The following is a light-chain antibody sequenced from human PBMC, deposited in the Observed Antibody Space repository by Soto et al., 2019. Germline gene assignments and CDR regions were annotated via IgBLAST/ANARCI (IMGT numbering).Light chain of an antibody. CDR2: GAS. CDR3: QQYNNWPPWT. J-gene: IGKJ1*01. CDR1: QSVSSN. Sequence: EIVMTQSPATLSVSPGERATLSCRASQSVSSNLAWYQQKPGQAPRRLIYGASTRATAIPARFSGSGSETEFTLTISSLQSEDFSVYYCQQYNNWPPWTFGQGTKMEIK. V-gene: IGKV3-15*01.